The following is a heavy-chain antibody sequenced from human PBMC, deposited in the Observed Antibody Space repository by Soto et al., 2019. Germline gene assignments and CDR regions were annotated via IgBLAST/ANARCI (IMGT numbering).Heavy chain of an antibody. Sequence: SETLSLTCTASGGSISSGGYYWSWIRQHPGKGLEWIGYIYYSGSTYYNPSLKSRVTISVDTSKNQFSLKLSSVTAADTAVYYCAREITGGGYYYESAFDIWGQGTMVTVSS. J-gene: IGHJ3*02. D-gene: IGHD3-22*01. CDR1: GGSISSGGYY. CDR3: AREITGGGYYYESAFDI. V-gene: IGHV4-31*03. CDR2: IYYSGST.